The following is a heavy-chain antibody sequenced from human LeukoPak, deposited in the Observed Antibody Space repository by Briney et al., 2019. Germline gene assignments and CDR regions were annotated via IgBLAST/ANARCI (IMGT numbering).Heavy chain of an antibody. V-gene: IGHV3-33*01. J-gene: IGHJ3*02. Sequence: GGSLRPSCAASGFTFSSYGMHWVRQAPGKGLEWVAVIWYDGSNKYYADSVKGRFTISRDNSKNTLYLQMNSLRAEDTAVYYCARDRAAAGTDAFDIWGQGTMVTVSS. CDR1: GFTFSSYG. CDR3: ARDRAAAGTDAFDI. CDR2: IWYDGSNK. D-gene: IGHD6-13*01.